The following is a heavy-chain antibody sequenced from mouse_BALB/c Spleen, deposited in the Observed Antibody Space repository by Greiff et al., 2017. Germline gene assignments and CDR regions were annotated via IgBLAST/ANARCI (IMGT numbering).Heavy chain of an antibody. CDR2: ISTYYGDA. Sequence: VKLMESGAELVRPGVSVKISCKGSGYTFTDYAMHWVKQSHAKSLEWIGVISTYYGDASYNQKFKGKATMTVDKSSSTAYMELARLTSEDSAIYYCAREGLTTVVATRAWFAYWGQGTLVTVAA. CDR1: GYTFTDYA. CDR3: AREGLTTVVATRAWFAY. V-gene: IGHV1S137*01. D-gene: IGHD1-1*01. J-gene: IGHJ3*01.